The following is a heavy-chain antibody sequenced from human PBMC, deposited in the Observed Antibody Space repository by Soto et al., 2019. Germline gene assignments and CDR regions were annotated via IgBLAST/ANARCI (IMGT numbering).Heavy chain of an antibody. D-gene: IGHD5-12*01. Sequence: PSETLSLTCVISGDSVSSNSAGWNWIRQSPSRGLEWLGRTFYRSKWYNDYAVSLKGRISINADTSKNQFSLQLNSVTPEDTAVYYCAIVEYTEYEYSHGMDVWGQRTTLTVSS. CDR2: TFYRSKWYN. J-gene: IGHJ6*02. CDR3: AIVEYTEYEYSHGMDV. V-gene: IGHV6-1*01. CDR1: GDSVSSNSAG.